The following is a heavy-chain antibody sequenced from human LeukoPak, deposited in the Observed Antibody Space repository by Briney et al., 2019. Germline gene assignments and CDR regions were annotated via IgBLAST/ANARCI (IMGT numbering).Heavy chain of an antibody. CDR3: AKGSSGYFADL. D-gene: IGHD3-22*01. V-gene: IGHV3-23*01. J-gene: IGHJ5*02. CDR1: GFTFSSYS. Sequence: GGSLRLSCAASGFTFSSYSMNWVRQAPGKGLEWVSAISNDGGGTTYADFVKGRFTISRDNSKNTLFLQMNSLRAEDTALYYCAKGSSGYFADLWGQGTLVTVSS. CDR2: ISNDGGGT.